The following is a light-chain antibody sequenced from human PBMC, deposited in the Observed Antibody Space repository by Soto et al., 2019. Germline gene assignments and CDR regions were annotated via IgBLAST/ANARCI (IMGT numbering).Light chain of an antibody. Sequence: EIVFTPSPGTLSLSPGERATLSCRASQSIRSNYLAWYQQKPGQAPRPLIYGASSRATGIPERFSGSGSGTDFTLTIRRLETEDFAVYYCQQYGYSTWTVGQGTKGEIK. CDR3: QQYGYSTWT. J-gene: IGKJ1*01. V-gene: IGKV3-20*01. CDR2: GAS. CDR1: QSIRSNY.